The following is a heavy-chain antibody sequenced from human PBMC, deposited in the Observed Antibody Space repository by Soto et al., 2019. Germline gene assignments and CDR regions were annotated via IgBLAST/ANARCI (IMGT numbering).Heavy chain of an antibody. Sequence: SVKVSCKASGGTFSSYAISWVRQAPGQGLEWMGGIIPIFGTANYAQKFQGRVTITADESTSTAYMELSSLRSEDTAVYYCARETPTIAAADPCFDPWGQGTLVTVSS. CDR3: ARETPTIAAADPCFDP. D-gene: IGHD6-13*01. CDR1: GGTFSSYA. CDR2: IIPIFGTA. V-gene: IGHV1-69*13. J-gene: IGHJ5*02.